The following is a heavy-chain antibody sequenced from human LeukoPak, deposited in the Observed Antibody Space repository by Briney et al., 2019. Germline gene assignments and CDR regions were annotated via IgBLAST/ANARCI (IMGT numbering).Heavy chain of an antibody. CDR1: GGTSSSYA. J-gene: IGHJ4*02. CDR2: INPNSGGT. CDR3: ARDLRSGGY. V-gene: IGHV1-2*02. Sequence: GASVKVSCKASGGTSSSYAISWVRQAPGQGLEWMGWINPNSGGTNYAQKFQGRVTMTRDTSISTAYMELSRLRSDDTAVYYCARDLRSGGYWGQGTLVTVSS. D-gene: IGHD3-10*01.